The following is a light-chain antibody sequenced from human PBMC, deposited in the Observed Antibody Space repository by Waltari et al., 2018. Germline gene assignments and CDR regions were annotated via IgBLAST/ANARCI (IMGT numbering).Light chain of an antibody. CDR1: QSVNSY. V-gene: IGKV3-11*01. Sequence: EIVLTQSPATLSLSPWERVTLSCRASQSVNSYLAWYQQKPGQAHRLLVYDASNRATGTPARVSGSGSGTDFTLTISSLEPEDFAVYYCQQRSTWPLTFGGGTKVEIK. CDR2: DAS. CDR3: QQRSTWPLT. J-gene: IGKJ4*01.